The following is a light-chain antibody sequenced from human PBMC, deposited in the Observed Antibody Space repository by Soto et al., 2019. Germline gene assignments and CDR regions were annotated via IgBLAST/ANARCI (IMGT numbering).Light chain of an antibody. CDR1: SSDVGGYNY. J-gene: IGLJ1*01. CDR2: EVS. CDR3: SSYTSSSIDYV. Sequence: QSVLTQPASVSGSPGQSITISCTGTSSDVGGYNYVSWYQQHPGKAPKLMIYEVSNRPSGVSNRFSGSKSGNTASLTISGLQAEVEADYYCSSYTSSSIDYVFGTGTKRTVL. V-gene: IGLV2-14*01.